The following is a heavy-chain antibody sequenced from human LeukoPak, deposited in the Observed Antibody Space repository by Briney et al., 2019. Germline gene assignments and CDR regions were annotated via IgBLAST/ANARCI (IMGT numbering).Heavy chain of an antibody. CDR2: ISGSGGST. V-gene: IGHV3-23*01. D-gene: IGHD3-22*01. Sequence: SGGSLRLSCAASGFTFSSYAMSWVRQAPGKGLEWVSAISGSGGSTYYADSVKGRFTISRDNSKNTLYLQTNSLRAEDTAVYYCAKVQYYYDSSGYSDAFDIWGQGTMVTVSS. CDR3: AKVQYYYDSSGYSDAFDI. J-gene: IGHJ3*02. CDR1: GFTFSSYA.